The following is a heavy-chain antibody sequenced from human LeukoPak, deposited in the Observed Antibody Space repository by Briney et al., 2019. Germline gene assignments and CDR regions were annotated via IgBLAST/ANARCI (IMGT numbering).Heavy chain of an antibody. CDR1: GFTVSSNY. CDR2: IYSGGST. Sequence: GGSLRLSCAASGFTVSSNYMSWVRQAPGKGLEWVSVIYSGGSTYYADSVKGRFTISRDNSKNTLYLQMNSLRAEDTAVYYCARVSTEGFNWFGPWGEGTLVTVSS. D-gene: IGHD2-2*01. V-gene: IGHV3-66*01. J-gene: IGHJ5*02. CDR3: ARVSTEGFNWFGP.